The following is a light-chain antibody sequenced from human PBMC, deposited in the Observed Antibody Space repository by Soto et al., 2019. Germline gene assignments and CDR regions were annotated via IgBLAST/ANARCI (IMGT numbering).Light chain of an antibody. CDR1: QNIRNG. J-gene: IGKJ1*01. Sequence: DIQMTQSPSTLSASVGDRVTITCRASQNIRNGVAWYQQKPGKAPNLLIYDASSLQSGVPSRFSGSGSGTDFTLTISSLQSDEFATYYCQQYSDYISFGQGTKVEVK. V-gene: IGKV1-5*01. CDR3: QQYSDYIS. CDR2: DAS.